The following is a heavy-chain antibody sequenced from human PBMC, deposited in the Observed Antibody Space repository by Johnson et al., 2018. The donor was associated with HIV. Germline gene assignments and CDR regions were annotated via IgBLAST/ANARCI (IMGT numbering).Heavy chain of an antibody. CDR3: ARVIRAYDSSGYAGDAFDI. D-gene: IGHD3-22*01. Sequence: VQLVESGGGLVQPGGSLRLSCAASGFTVSSNYMSWVRQAPGKGLAWVSVIGTAGDTYYPGSVKGRFTISRDNAKNSLYLQMNSLRAEDTALYYCARVIRAYDSSGYAGDAFDIWGQGTMVTASS. J-gene: IGHJ3*02. CDR2: IGTAGDT. CDR1: GFTVSSNY. V-gene: IGHV3-66*01.